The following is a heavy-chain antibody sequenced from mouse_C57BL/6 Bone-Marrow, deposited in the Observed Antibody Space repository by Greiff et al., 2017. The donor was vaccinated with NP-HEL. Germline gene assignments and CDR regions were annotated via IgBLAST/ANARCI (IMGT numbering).Heavy chain of an antibody. CDR2: ILPGSGST. CDR1: GYTFTGYW. Sequence: QVQLQQSGAELMKPGASVKLSCKATGYTFTGYWIEWVKQRPGHGLEWIGEILPGSGSTNYNEKFKGKATFTADTSSNTAYMQLSSLTTEDSAIYYCARGEYYGSSPHYYAMDYWGQGTSVTVSS. J-gene: IGHJ4*01. CDR3: ARGEYYGSSPHYYAMDY. D-gene: IGHD1-1*01. V-gene: IGHV1-9*01.